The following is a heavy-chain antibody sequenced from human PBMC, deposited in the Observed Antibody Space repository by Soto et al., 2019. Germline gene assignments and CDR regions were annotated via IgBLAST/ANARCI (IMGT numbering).Heavy chain of an antibody. J-gene: IGHJ3*02. CDR2: ISSSSSTI. CDR1: GFTFSSYS. CDR3: ARGDYYDTNGPFSDAFDI. V-gene: IGHV3-48*04. D-gene: IGHD3-22*01. Sequence: PGGSLRLSCAASGFTFSSYSMNWVRQAPGEGLEWVSYISSSSSTIYYADSVKGRFTVSRDNAKNSLYLQMISLRGEDTAVYYCARGDYYDTNGPFSDAFDIWGLGTMVTVSS.